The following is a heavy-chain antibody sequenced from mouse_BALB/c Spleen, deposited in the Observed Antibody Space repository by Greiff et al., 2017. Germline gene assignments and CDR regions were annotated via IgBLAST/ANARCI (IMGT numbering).Heavy chain of an antibody. J-gene: IGHJ4*01. CDR2: INPSTGYT. Sequence: VQVVESGAELAKPGASVKMSCKASGYTFTSYWMHWVKQRPGQGLEWIGYINPSTGYTEYNQKFKDKATLTADKSSSTAYMQLSSLTSEDSAVYYCARKDDVGYYAMDYWGQGTSVTVSS. V-gene: IGHV1-7*01. CDR3: ARKDDVGYYAMDY. CDR1: GYTFTSYW. D-gene: IGHD2-12*01.